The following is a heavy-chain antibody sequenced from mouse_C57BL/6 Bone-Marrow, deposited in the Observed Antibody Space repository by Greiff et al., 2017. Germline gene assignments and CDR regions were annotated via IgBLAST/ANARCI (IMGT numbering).Heavy chain of an antibody. Sequence: QVQLQQPGAELVKPGASVKMSCKASGYTFTSYWITWVKQRPGQGLEWIGDIYPGSGSTNYNEKFKSKATLTVDTSSSTAYMQLSSLTSEDSAVYYCARITTVVADAMDYWGQGTSVTVSS. J-gene: IGHJ4*01. CDR2: IYPGSGST. D-gene: IGHD1-1*01. CDR1: GYTFTSYW. V-gene: IGHV1-55*01. CDR3: ARITTVVADAMDY.